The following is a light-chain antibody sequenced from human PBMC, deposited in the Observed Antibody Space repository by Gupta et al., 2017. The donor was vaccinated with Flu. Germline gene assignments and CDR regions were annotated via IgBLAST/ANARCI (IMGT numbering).Light chain of an antibody. Sequence: YVLTQPPSLSVAPGQTARITCEEDNIGIKSVHWYQQRPGQAPVLVVYDTKGRPSRIPERFSGSSSGNTATLTITRVEAGDEADYYCQVWDSDSDPVFGTGTKVTVL. CDR2: DTK. CDR1: NIGIKS. V-gene: IGLV3-21*02. CDR3: QVWDSDSDPV. J-gene: IGLJ1*01.